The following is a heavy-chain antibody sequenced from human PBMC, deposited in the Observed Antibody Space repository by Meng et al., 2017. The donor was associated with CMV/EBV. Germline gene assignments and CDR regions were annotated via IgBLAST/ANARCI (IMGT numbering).Heavy chain of an antibody. D-gene: IGHD3-10*01. V-gene: IGHV1-8*01. CDR2: MNPNSGNT. CDR3: ARAPGWFGKRGMDV. CDR1: GYTFTSYD. Sequence: APVKVSCKASGYTFTSYDINWVRQATGQGLEWMGWMNPNSGNTGYAQKFQGRVTMTRNTSISTAYMELSSLRSEDTAVYYCARAPGWFGKRGMDVWGQGTTVTVSS. J-gene: IGHJ6*02.